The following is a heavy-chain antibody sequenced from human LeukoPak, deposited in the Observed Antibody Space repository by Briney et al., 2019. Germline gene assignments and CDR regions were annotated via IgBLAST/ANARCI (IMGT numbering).Heavy chain of an antibody. D-gene: IGHD2-15*01. CDR2: INHSGST. CDR1: GGSFSGYY. CDR3: ARGLGPGSSHKSDWFDP. Sequence: SVTVSLTCAVYGGSFSGYYWSWIRQPPGKGLEWIGEINHSGSTNYNQSLKSRVTISVDTSKNQFSLKLSSVSAADTAVYYCARGLGPGSSHKSDWFDPWGQGTLVTVP. V-gene: IGHV4-34*01. J-gene: IGHJ5*02.